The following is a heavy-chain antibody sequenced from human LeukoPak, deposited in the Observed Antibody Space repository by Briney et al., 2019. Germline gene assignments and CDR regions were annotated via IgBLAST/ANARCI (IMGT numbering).Heavy chain of an antibody. D-gene: IGHD6-13*01. CDR1: GYTFTGYY. Sequence: ASVKVSCKASGYTFTGYYMHWVRQAPGQGLEWMGWINPNSGGTNNAQQFQGRVTITRNTSISTAYMELSSLRSEDTAVYYCARGGIAAAGIFLSWGQGTLVTVSS. CDR3: ARGGIAAAGIFLS. V-gene: IGHV1-2*02. J-gene: IGHJ5*02. CDR2: INPNSGGT.